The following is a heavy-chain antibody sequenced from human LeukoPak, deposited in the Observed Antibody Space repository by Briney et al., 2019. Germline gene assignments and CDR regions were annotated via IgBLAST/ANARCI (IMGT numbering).Heavy chain of an antibody. J-gene: IGHJ4*02. CDR3: AKAEGIVLMVYAIDY. V-gene: IGHV3-11*04. D-gene: IGHD2-8*01. CDR1: GFTFSDYY. CDR2: ISSSGSTI. Sequence: GGSLRLSCAASGFTFSDYYMSWIRQAPGKGLEWVSYISSSGSTIYYADSVKGRFTISRDNSKNTLYLQMNSLRAEDTAVYYCAKAEGIVLMVYAIDYWGQGTLVTVSS.